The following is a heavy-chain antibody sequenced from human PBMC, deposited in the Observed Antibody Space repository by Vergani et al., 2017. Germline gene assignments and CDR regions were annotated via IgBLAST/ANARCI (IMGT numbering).Heavy chain of an antibody. D-gene: IGHD2-2*02. CDR2: ISAYNGNT. V-gene: IGHV1-18*01. Sequence: QVQLVQSGAEVKKPGASVKVSCKASGYTFTSYGISWVRQAPGQGLEWMGWISAYNGNTNYAQKLQGRVTMTTDTSTSTAYMELGSLRSADTAVYYCARDRLDIVVVPAAIRGDAFDIWGQGTMVTVSS. CDR3: ARDRLDIVVVPAAIRGDAFDI. CDR1: GYTFTSYG. J-gene: IGHJ3*02.